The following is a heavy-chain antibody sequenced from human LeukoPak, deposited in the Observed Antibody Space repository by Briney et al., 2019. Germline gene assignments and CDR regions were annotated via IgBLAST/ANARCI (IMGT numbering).Heavy chain of an antibody. Sequence: SETLSLTCAVYGENFSIYFYSWIRQPPGKGLEWIGEINHGGSTNYNPSLKSRVTISIDTSKKQFALKLSSVTAADTAVYYCASGYSYFDYWGQGTLVTVSS. D-gene: IGHD5-18*01. CDR2: INHGGST. J-gene: IGHJ4*02. V-gene: IGHV4-34*01. CDR3: ASGYSYFDY. CDR1: GENFSIYF.